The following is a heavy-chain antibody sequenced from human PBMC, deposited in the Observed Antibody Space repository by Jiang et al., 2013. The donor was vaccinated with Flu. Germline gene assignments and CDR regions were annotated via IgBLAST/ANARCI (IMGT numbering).Heavy chain of an antibody. V-gene: IGHV2-70*11. D-gene: IGHD1-1*01. J-gene: IGHJ4*02. CDR1: GFSLSTSGMC. CDR3: ARIRRNGDTAIFDY. CDR2: IDWDDDK. Sequence: KPTQTLTLTCTFSGFSLSTSGMCVSWIRQPPGKALEWLARIDWDDDKYYSTSLKTRLTISKDTSKNQVVLTMTNMDPVDTATYYCARIRRNGDTAIFDYWGQGTLVTVS.